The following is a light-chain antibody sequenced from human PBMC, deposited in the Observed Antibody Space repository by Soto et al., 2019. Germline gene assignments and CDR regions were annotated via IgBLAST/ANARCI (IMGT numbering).Light chain of an antibody. Sequence: VMTQSPANLSVSPGEGVTLFCRASQNVASNIAWYQVKPAQPPRLLIYASSTRATGIPATFSGSESGTQFSLTISSLQSEDSAVYYCQQYYHWGLSFGGGTKVEI. CDR3: QQYYHWGLS. V-gene: IGKV3D-15*01. J-gene: IGKJ4*01. CDR2: ASS. CDR1: QNVASN.